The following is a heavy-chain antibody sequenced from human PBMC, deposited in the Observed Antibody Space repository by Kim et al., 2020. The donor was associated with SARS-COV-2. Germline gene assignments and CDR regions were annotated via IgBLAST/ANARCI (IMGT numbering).Heavy chain of an antibody. J-gene: IGHJ4*02. D-gene: IGHD6-6*01. Sequence: PSLKSRVTLSVDTSKSQFSLKLSSVTAADTAVYYCARVLYSSSSCFDYWGQGTLVTVSS. V-gene: IGHV4-59*01. CDR3: ARVLYSSSSCFDY.